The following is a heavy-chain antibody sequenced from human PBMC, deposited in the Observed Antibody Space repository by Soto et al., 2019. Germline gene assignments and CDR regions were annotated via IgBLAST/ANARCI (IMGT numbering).Heavy chain of an antibody. CDR1: GFTFHTYA. CDR2: ILGSGGT. CDR3: AKDRQPDGFWPFDH. D-gene: IGHD3-3*01. J-gene: IGHJ4*02. V-gene: IGHV3-23*01. Sequence: EVQLLESGGGLVQPGGSLRLSCAASGFTFHTYAMSWVRQTPGKGLEWISGILGSGGTYYADAGKGRFTISRDNSKNILYQQMNSLGAEDTAMYYCAKDRQPDGFWPFDHWGQGTLITVSS.